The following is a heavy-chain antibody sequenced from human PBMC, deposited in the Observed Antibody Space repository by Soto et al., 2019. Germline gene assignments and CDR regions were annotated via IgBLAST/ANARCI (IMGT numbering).Heavy chain of an antibody. CDR2: IIPILGIA. D-gene: IGHD3-22*01. V-gene: IGHV1-69*02. CDR1: GGTFSSYT. CDR3: ARSNYYDSSGSSHWYFDL. J-gene: IGHJ2*01. Sequence: QVQLVQSGAEVKKPGSSVKVSCKASGGTFSSYTISWVRQAPGQGLEWMGRIIPILGIANYAQKFQGRVTITADKSTSTAYMELSSLTSEDTAVYYCARSNYYDSSGSSHWYFDLWARGTLVTVSS.